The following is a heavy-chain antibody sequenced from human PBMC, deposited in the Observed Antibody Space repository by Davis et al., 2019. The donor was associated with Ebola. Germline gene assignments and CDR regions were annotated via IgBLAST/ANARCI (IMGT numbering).Heavy chain of an antibody. CDR3: ATATTKTTYYGMDV. Sequence: SETLSLTCAVYGGSFSGYYWSWIRQPPGKGLEWIGEINHSGSTNYNPSLKSRVTISVDTSKNQFSLKLSSVTAADTAVYYCATATTKTTYYGMDVWGQGTTVTVSS. D-gene: IGHD1-26*01. J-gene: IGHJ6*02. V-gene: IGHV4-34*01. CDR2: INHSGST. CDR1: GGSFSGYY.